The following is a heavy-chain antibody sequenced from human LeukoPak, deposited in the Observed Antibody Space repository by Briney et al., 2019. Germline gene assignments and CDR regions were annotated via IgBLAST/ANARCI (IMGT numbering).Heavy chain of an antibody. J-gene: IGHJ4*02. D-gene: IGHD5-24*01. Sequence: PGGSVRLSCAASGFTFSSYEMNWVRQAPGKGLEWVSYISSSGSTIYYADSVKGRFTISRDNAKNSLYLQVNSLRAEDTAFYYCAREDGYNRFDYWGQGTLVTVSS. CDR3: AREDGYNRFDY. V-gene: IGHV3-48*03. CDR1: GFTFSSYE. CDR2: ISSSGSTI.